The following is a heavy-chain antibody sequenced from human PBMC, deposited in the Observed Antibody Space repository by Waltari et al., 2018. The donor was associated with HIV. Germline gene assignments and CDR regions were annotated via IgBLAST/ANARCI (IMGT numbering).Heavy chain of an antibody. V-gene: IGHV3-21*01. CDR3: ASRSSGRVAYGLDV. CDR1: GFTFGSSG. D-gene: IGHD6-19*01. J-gene: IGHJ6*02. Sequence: ELQLVESGGGLVKPGGSLRLSCAGAGFTFGSSGMNWVRQAPGKGLEGVAFISGSRGHMRYAASVKGRFTISRDNAKNSLYLQIHSLSAEDTAVYYCASRSSGRVAYGLDVWGQGTTVIVSS. CDR2: ISGSRGHM.